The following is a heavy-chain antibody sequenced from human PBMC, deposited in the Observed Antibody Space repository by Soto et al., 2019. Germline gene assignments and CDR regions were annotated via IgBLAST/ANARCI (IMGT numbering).Heavy chain of an antibody. CDR2: ISYDGSDK. Sequence: GGSLRLSCAASGFIFGNYGMHWVRQAPGKGLEWVAVISYDGSDKHYLDSVKGRFTVSRDNSKNSLYLQMNSLRTEDAAVYYCFKEKRGYSYGEHWGQGTLVTVSS. CDR3: FKEKRGYSYGEH. V-gene: IGHV3-30*18. D-gene: IGHD5-18*01. CDR1: GFIFGNYG. J-gene: IGHJ4*02.